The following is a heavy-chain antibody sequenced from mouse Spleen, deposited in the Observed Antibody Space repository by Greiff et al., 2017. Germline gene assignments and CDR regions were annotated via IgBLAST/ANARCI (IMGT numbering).Heavy chain of an antibody. Sequence: EVKVEESGGGLVKLGGSLKVSCAASGFTFSSYAMSWVRQTPEKRLEWVATISSGGGNTYYPDSVKGRFTISRDNAKNTLNLQMSSLKSEDTAMYYCARQRGVYYRYDFDYWGQGTTLTVSS. V-gene: IGHV5-9*04. D-gene: IGHD2-14*01. J-gene: IGHJ2*01. CDR1: GFTFSSYA. CDR3: ARQRGVYYRYDFDY. CDR2: ISSGGGNT.